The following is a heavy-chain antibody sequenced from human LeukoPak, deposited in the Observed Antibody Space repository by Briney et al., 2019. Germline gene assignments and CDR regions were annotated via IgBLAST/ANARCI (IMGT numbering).Heavy chain of an antibody. J-gene: IGHJ4*02. CDR2: INPNSGGT. CDR1: GYTFTGYY. D-gene: IGHD6-13*01. V-gene: IGHV1-2*02. Sequence: ASVKVSCKASGYTFTGYYMHWVRQAPGQGLEWMGWINPNSGGTNYARKFQGRVTMTRDTSISTAYMELSRLRSDDTAVYYCARDPFQQQLVGYWGQGTLVTVSS. CDR3: ARDPFQQQLVGY.